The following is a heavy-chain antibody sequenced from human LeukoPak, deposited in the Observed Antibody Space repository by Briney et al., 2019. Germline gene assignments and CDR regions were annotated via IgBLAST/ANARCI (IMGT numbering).Heavy chain of an antibody. CDR3: ARDQPGGGDAFDI. D-gene: IGHD4-23*01. V-gene: IGHV4-31*03. J-gene: IGHJ3*02. CDR1: GGSINSGGYY. Sequence: SETLSLTCTVSGGSINSGGYYWSWIRQHPGKGLEWIGYIYYSGSTYYNPSLKSRVTISIDTSKNRFSLKLSSVTAADTAVYYCARDQPGGGDAFDIWGQGTMVTVSS. CDR2: IYYSGST.